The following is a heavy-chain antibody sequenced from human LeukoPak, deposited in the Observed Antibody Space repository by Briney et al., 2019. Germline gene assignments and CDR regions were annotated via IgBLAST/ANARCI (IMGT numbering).Heavy chain of an antibody. CDR1: GFTFSSYG. CDR3: AKVLTYYYDSSGYPGDC. V-gene: IGHV3-30*02. J-gene: IGHJ4*02. Sequence: GGSLRLSCAASGFTFSSYGIHWVRQAPGKGLEWVGFRRSDGSNKYYADSVKGRFTISRYNSKNTLYLQMNSQRAEDTAVYYCAKVLTYYYDSSGYPGDCWGQGTLVTVSS. D-gene: IGHD3-22*01. CDR2: RRSDGSNK.